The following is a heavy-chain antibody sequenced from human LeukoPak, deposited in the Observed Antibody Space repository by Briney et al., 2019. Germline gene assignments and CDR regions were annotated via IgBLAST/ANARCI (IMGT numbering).Heavy chain of an antibody. CDR1: GFTFDDYG. CDR2: INWSGGST. CDR3: ASGDSSGYYHYYFDY. V-gene: IGHV3-20*04. J-gene: IGHJ4*02. Sequence: GGSLRLSCAASGFTFDDYGMSWVRQAPGKGLEWVSGINWSGGSTGYADSVKGRFTISRDNAKNSLYLQMYSLRAEDTALYYCASGDSSGYYHYYFDYWGQGTLVTVSS. D-gene: IGHD3-22*01.